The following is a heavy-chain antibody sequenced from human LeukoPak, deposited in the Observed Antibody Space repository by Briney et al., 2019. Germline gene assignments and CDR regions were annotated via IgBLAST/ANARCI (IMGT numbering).Heavy chain of an antibody. Sequence: ASVKVSCKASGGTFSSYAISWVRQAPGQGHEWMGRIIPILGIANYAQKFQGRVTITADKSTSTAYMELGSLRSEDTAVYYCARGLYYYDSSASLDAFDIWGQGTMVTVSS. V-gene: IGHV1-69*04. CDR1: GGTFSSYA. CDR3: ARGLYYYDSSASLDAFDI. D-gene: IGHD3-22*01. J-gene: IGHJ3*02. CDR2: IIPILGIA.